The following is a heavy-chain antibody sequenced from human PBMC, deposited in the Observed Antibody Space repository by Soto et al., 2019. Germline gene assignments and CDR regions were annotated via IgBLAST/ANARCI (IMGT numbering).Heavy chain of an antibody. D-gene: IGHD5-12*01. V-gene: IGHV3-20*04. CDR3: ARGISGYDQYFET. J-gene: IGHJ4*02. CDR1: GFNFDDYG. Sequence: EVQLVESGGGVVRPGGSLRLACAASGFNFDDYGMRWVRQAPGKGPEWVSGINWNSNRRGYADSVKGRFTISRDHVQNSLYLEMYSLRAEDTAFYSCARGISGYDQYFETWGQGTLVTFSS. CDR2: INWNSNRR.